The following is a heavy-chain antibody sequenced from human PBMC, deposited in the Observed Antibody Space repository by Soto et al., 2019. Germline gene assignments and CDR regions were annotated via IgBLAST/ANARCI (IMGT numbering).Heavy chain of an antibody. CDR1: GGSFSGYY. J-gene: IGHJ4*02. CDR3: ARLVPYYYDSSGYYYASPYFEY. CDR2: INHSGST. Sequence: PSETLSLTCAVYGGSFSGYYWSWIRQPPGKGLEWIGEINHSGSTNYNPSLKSRVTISVDTSKNQFSLKLSSVTAADTAVYYCARLVPYYYDSSGYYYASPYFEYWGQGTLVTVSS. V-gene: IGHV4-34*01. D-gene: IGHD3-22*01.